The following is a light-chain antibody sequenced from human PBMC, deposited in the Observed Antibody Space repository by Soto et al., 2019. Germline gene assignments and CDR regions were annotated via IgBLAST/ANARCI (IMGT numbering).Light chain of an antibody. CDR1: TSDIGHYNY. J-gene: IGLJ3*02. V-gene: IGLV2-14*01. CDR3: SSYRSTITV. Sequence: QSALTQPASVSGSPGQSVTISCTATTSDIGHYNYVSWYQQHPGKAPKLVIYEVSNRPLGVSSRYSGSKSGNTASLTISGLHAEDEADYYCSSYRSTITVFGGGTKLTVL. CDR2: EVS.